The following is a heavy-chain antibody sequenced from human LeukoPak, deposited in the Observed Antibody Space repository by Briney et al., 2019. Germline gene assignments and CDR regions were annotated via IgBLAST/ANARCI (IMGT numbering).Heavy chain of an antibody. CDR2: ISGYNGDT. V-gene: IGHV1-18*01. J-gene: IGHJ4*02. D-gene: IGHD5-18*01. Sequence: ASVKVSCKASGYTFTSYGISWVRQAPGQGLEWMGWISGYNGDTNYAQKLQGRVAMTTDTSTSTAYMELRSLRSDDTAVYYCARGGSKYTYGRELDYWGQGTLVTVSS. CDR3: ARGGSKYTYGRELDY. CDR1: GYTFTSYG.